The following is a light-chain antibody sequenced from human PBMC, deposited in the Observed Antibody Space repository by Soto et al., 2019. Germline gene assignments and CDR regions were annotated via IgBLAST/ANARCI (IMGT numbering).Light chain of an antibody. Sequence: QSAPTQPASVSGSPGQSITISCTGTSSDVGAYDFVSWYQQHPDKAPKLMIYDVSNRPSGVSDRFSGSKSGNTASLTISGLLAEDEADYYCTSYTSSNTLYVFGTGTKLTV. CDR3: TSYTSSNTLYV. V-gene: IGLV2-14*01. CDR2: DVS. J-gene: IGLJ1*01. CDR1: SSDVGAYDF.